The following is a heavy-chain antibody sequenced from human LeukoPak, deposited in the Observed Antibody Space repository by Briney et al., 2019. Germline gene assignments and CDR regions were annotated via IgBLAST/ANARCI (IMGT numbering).Heavy chain of an antibody. D-gene: IGHD3-10*01. J-gene: IGHJ5*02. CDR3: ARHNYYGSGSYYWFDP. Sequence: SQTLSLTCAISGDSVSSNSAAWNWIRQSPSRGLEWLGRTYYRSKWYNDYEVSVKSRITINPDTSKNQFSLKLSSVTAADTAVYYCARHNYYGSGSYYWFDPWGQGTLVTVSS. V-gene: IGHV6-1*01. CDR2: TYYRSKWYN. CDR1: GDSVSSNSAA.